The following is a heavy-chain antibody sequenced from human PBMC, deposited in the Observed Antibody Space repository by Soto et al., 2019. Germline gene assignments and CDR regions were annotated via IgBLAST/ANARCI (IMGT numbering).Heavy chain of an antibody. CDR3: SRATGGAYDY. CDR1: GYTFTSCG. J-gene: IGHJ4*02. Sequence: ASVKVPCKASGYTFTSCGISWAHKAPGQGRGWMGWNSADKGNTKYAQKLQGRVTMTTGTCRSTAYMELRSLRSDDSAVYYCSRATGGAYDYWGQGTLVTVAS. V-gene: IGHV1-18*01. CDR2: NSADKGNT.